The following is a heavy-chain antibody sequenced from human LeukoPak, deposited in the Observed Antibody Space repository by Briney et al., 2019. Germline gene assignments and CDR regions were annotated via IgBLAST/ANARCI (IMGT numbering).Heavy chain of an antibody. J-gene: IGHJ4*02. CDR1: GYSISSGYY. D-gene: IGHD6-13*01. CDR3: ARELEQQLVRRYFDY. V-gene: IGHV4-38-2*02. CDR2: IYHSGST. Sequence: PSETLSLTCTVSGYSISSGYYWGWIRQPPGKGLEWIGSIYHSGSTYYNPSLKSRVTISVDTSKNQFSLKLSSVTAADTAVYYCARELEQQLVRRYFDYWGQGTLVTVSS.